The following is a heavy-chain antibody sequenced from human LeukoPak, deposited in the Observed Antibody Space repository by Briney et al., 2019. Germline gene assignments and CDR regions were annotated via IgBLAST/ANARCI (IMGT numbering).Heavy chain of an antibody. CDR3: ARESSGWLQLFDY. CDR1: GFTVSSKY. J-gene: IGHJ4*02. CDR2: IYSGGST. Sequence: PGGSLRLSCAASGFTVSSKYMSWVRRAPGKGLEWVSVIYSGGSTYYADSVKGRFTISRDNSKNTVYLQMNSLRAEDTAVYYCARESSGWLQLFDYWGQGTLVTVSS. V-gene: IGHV3-66*01. D-gene: IGHD5-24*01.